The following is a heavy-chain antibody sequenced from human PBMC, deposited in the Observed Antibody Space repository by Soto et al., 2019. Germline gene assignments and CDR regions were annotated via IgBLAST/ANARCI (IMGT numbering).Heavy chain of an antibody. D-gene: IGHD3-22*01. CDR2: TYPGDSDS. V-gene: IGHV5-51*01. CDR1: GYSFISYW. Sequence: PGESLKISCKGSGYSFISYWIGWVRQMPGKGLEWMGITYPGDSDSRYSPSFQGQVSISADKSISTAYLQWSSLKASDTAMYYCARIEYDSSGYYYRGVSYYYYGMDVWGQGTTVTVSS. J-gene: IGHJ6*02. CDR3: ARIEYDSSGYYYRGVSYYYYGMDV.